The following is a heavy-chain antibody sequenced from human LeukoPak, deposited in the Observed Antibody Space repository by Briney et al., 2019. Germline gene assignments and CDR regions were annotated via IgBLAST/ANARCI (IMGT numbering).Heavy chain of an antibody. CDR1: GFTFSTYW. J-gene: IGHJ4*02. Sequence: GGSLRLSCGASGFTFSTYWMHWVRQPPGKGLVWVSRINSDGSSITYADSVKGRFTVSRDNAKNTVYLQMNSLRAEDTAVYYCVRGIDYWGQGTLVTVSS. V-gene: IGHV3-74*03. CDR3: VRGIDY. CDR2: INSDGSSI.